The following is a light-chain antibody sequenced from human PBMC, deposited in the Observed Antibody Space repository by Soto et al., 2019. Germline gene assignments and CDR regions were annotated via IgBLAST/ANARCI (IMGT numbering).Light chain of an antibody. Sequence: QSALTQPRSVSASPGQSVTISCTGTSSDVGGYNSVSWYQQHPGKAPKLMIYDVSKRPSGVPDRFSGSKSGNTASLTISGPQAEDEAHDYCCSYAGSYTLIFGGGTKRTVL. J-gene: IGLJ2*01. CDR1: SSDVGGYNS. CDR2: DVS. CDR3: CSYAGSYTLI. V-gene: IGLV2-11*01.